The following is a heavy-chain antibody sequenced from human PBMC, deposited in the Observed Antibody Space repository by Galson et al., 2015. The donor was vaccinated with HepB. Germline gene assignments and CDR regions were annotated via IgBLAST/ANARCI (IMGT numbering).Heavy chain of an antibody. J-gene: IGHJ4*02. CDR3: AKVLSSSWYFDY. CDR1: GFTSSSYA. Sequence: SLRLSCAASGFTSSSYAMSWVRQAPGKGLEWVSAISGSGGSTYYADSVKGRFTISRDNSKNTLYLQMNSLRAEDTAVYYCAKVLSSSWYFDYWGQGTLVTVSS. CDR2: ISGSGGST. V-gene: IGHV3-23*01. D-gene: IGHD6-13*01.